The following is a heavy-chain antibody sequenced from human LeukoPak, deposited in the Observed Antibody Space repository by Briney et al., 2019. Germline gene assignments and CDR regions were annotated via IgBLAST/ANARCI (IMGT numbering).Heavy chain of an antibody. CDR1: GYSISSGYY. Sequence: PSETLSLTCTVSGYSISSGYYWSWIRQPPGKGLEWIGSIYHSGSTYYNPSLKSRVTISVDTSKNQFSLKLSSVTAADTAVYYCARLYSSGWPLECMDVWGQGTTVTVSS. CDR3: ARLYSSGWPLECMDV. V-gene: IGHV4-38-2*02. CDR2: IYHSGST. J-gene: IGHJ6*02. D-gene: IGHD6-19*01.